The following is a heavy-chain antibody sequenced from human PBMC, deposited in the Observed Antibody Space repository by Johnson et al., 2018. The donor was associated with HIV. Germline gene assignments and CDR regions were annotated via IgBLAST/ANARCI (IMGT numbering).Heavy chain of an antibody. CDR1: GFTFSSYA. Sequence: QVQLVESGGGVVQPGRSLRLSCAASGFTFSSYAMHWVRQAPGKGLEWVAVISYDGSNKYYADSVKGRFTISRDNSKTTLYLQMNSLRAEDTAVYYCAKDLDSSGYYSLTDAFDIWGQGTMVTVSS. CDR3: AKDLDSSGYYSLTDAFDI. CDR2: ISYDGSNK. D-gene: IGHD3-22*01. V-gene: IGHV3-30*04. J-gene: IGHJ3*02.